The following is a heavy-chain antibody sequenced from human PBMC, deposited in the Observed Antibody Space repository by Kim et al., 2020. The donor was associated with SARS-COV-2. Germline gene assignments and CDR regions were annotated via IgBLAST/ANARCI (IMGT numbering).Heavy chain of an antibody. CDR2: IYIDGTT. CDR1: GFTVSANY. D-gene: IGHD1-26*01. CDR3: ARDGGRSGGGH. V-gene: IGHV3-53*01. J-gene: IGHJ4*02. Sequence: GGSLRLSCAASGFTVSANYMSWVRQAPGKGLEWVSIIYIDGTTYYADSMKGRFTISRDNSKNTLYLQMSSLRAEDTAMYYCARDGGRSGGGHWGQGTLVT.